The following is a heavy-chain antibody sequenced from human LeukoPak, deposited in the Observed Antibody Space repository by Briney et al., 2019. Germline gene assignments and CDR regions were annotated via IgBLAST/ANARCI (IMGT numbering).Heavy chain of an antibody. J-gene: IGHJ4*02. CDR1: GFTFSSYG. CDR2: IWYDGSNK. CDR3: ARDLRPYYFDY. Sequence: GGSLRLSCAASGFTFSSYGMHRVRQAPGKGLEWVAVIWYDGSNKYYADSVKGRFTISRDNSKNTLYLQMNSLRAEDTAVYYCARDLRPYYFDYWGQGTLVTVSS. V-gene: IGHV3-33*01.